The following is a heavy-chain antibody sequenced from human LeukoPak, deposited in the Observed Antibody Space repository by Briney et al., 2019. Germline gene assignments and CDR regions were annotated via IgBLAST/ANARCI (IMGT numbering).Heavy chain of an antibody. V-gene: IGHV1-8*01. CDR3: ARGRGSGHKENWFDP. CDR2: MNPNSGNT. J-gene: IGHJ5*02. CDR1: GYTFTTYD. D-gene: IGHD6-19*01. Sequence: ASVKVPCKASGYTFTTYDINWVRQATGQGLEWMGWMNPNSGNTGYAQKFQGRVTMTRNTSITTAYMELSSLRSEDTAVYYCARGRGSGHKENWFDPWGQGTLVTVSS.